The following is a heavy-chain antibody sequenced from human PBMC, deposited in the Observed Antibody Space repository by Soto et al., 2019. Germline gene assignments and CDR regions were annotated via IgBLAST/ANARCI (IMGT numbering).Heavy chain of an antibody. Sequence: EVQLLESGGGLVQPGGSLRLSCAASGFTFSNYPMSWVRQAPGKGLEWVSSITGSGGSTYYADSVKGRFTISRDNSKNTLYLQMNSLRTADTAVYYCAQGRGDYNCAWFDYWGQGTLVTVSS. CDR1: GFTFSNYP. V-gene: IGHV3-23*01. D-gene: IGHD4-17*01. CDR3: AQGRGDYNCAWFDY. CDR2: ITGSGGST. J-gene: IGHJ4*02.